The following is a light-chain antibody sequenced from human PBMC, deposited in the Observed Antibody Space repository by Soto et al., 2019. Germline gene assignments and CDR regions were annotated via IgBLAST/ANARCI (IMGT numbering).Light chain of an antibody. J-gene: IGLJ1*01. CDR3: SSYTSSSTLG. CDR2: EVS. V-gene: IGLV2-14*01. CDR1: SSDVGGYNY. Sequence: LTQPASVSGSPGQSITISCTGTSSDVGGYNYVSWYQQHPGKAPKLMIYEVSNRPSGVSNRFSSSKSGNTASLTISGLQAENEADYYCSSYTSSSTLGFGTGTKVTVL.